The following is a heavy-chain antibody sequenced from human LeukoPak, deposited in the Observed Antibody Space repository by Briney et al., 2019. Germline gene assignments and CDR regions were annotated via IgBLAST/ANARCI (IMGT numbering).Heavy chain of an antibody. J-gene: IGHJ4*02. CDR2: IYYSGST. V-gene: IGHV4-39*07. Sequence: SETLSLTCTVSGGSISSSSYYWGWIRQPPGKGLEWIGSIYYSGSTYYNPSLKSRVTISVDTSKNRFSLKLSSVTAADTAVYYCARGSGLDIVVVTAIANFDYWGQGTLVTVSS. CDR3: ARGSGLDIVVVTAIANFDY. D-gene: IGHD2-21*02. CDR1: GGSISSSSYY.